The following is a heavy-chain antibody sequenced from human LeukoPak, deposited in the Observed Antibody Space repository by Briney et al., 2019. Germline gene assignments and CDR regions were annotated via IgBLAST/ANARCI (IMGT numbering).Heavy chain of an antibody. Sequence: SVKVSCKASGGTFSSYAISWVRQAPGQGLEWMGGIIPIFGTANYAQKFQGRVTITTDESTSTAYMELSSLRSEDTAVYYRARRQLARGAFDIWGQGTMVTVSS. V-gene: IGHV1-69*05. J-gene: IGHJ3*02. CDR1: GGTFSSYA. CDR3: ARRQLARGAFDI. D-gene: IGHD6-13*01. CDR2: IIPIFGTA.